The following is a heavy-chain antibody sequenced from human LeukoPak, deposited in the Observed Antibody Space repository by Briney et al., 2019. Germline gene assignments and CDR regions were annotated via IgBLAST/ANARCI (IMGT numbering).Heavy chain of an antibody. V-gene: IGHV1-69*02. J-gene: IGHJ6*02. D-gene: IGHD3-3*01. CDR3: ARSEIFGFYGMDV. Sequence: ASVKVSCKASGYTFTGYYMHWVRQAPGQGLEWMGRIIPILGIANYAQKFQGRVTITADKSTSTAYMELSSLRSEDTAVYYCARSEIFGFYGMDVWGQGTTVTVSS. CDR1: GYTFTGYY. CDR2: IIPILGIA.